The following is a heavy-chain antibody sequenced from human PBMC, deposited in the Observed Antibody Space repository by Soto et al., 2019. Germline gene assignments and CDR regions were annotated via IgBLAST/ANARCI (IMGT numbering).Heavy chain of an antibody. Sequence: GGSLRLSCAASGFTFSSYAMHWVRQAPGKGLEWVAVISYDGSNKYYADSVKGRFTISRDNSKNTLYLQMNSLRAEDTAVYYCARGDYYDSSGYYYFKHWGQGTLVTVSS. CDR1: GFTFSSYA. D-gene: IGHD3-22*01. CDR2: ISYDGSNK. V-gene: IGHV3-30*04. CDR3: ARGDYYDSSGYYYFKH. J-gene: IGHJ1*01.